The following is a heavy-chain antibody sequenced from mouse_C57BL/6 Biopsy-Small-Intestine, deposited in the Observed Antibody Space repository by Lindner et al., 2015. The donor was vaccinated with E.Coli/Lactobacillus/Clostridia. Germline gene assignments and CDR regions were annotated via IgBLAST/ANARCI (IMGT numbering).Heavy chain of an antibody. D-gene: IGHD1-1*01. CDR3: ARHEYYGSRDAMDY. CDR2: IWSDGST. V-gene: IGHV2-6-1*01. J-gene: IGHJ4*01. Sequence: VQLQESGPGLVAPSQSLSITCTVSGFSLTSYGVHWVRQPPGKGLEWLVVIWSDGSTTYNSALKSRLSISKDNSKSQVFLKMNSLQTDDTAMYYCARHEYYGSRDAMDYWGQGTSVTVSS. CDR1: GFSLTSYG.